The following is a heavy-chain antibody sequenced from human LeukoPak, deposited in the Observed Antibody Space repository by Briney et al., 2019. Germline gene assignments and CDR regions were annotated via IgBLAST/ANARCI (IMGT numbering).Heavy chain of an antibody. Sequence: GGSLRLSCAASGFTFGSCSMNWVRQAPGKGLEWLSYIRTSDTTIYYADSVKGRFTISTDSAKNSLYLQMNSLRDEDTAVYYCARDHNWAFDIWGQGTILTVSS. CDR1: GFTFGSCS. J-gene: IGHJ3*02. V-gene: IGHV3-48*02. CDR2: IRTSDTTI. CDR3: ARDHNWAFDI.